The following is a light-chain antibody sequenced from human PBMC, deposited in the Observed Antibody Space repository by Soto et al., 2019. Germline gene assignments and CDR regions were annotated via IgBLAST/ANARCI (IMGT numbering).Light chain of an antibody. Sequence: DIQLTQSPSSLSASIGDRVAIICRASQSISGYLNWYQQKPGKAPKPLIYAASSLQSGVPSRFSGSASGTDFTLTITSLQPEDFATYYCQQGYSNPITFGQGTRLEI. CDR2: AAS. V-gene: IGKV1-39*01. CDR1: QSISGY. J-gene: IGKJ5*01. CDR3: QQGYSNPIT.